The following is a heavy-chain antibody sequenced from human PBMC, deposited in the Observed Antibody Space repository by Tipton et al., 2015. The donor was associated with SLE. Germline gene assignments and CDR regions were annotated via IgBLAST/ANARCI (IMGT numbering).Heavy chain of an antibody. CDR1: GGSISSGGYS. Sequence: TLSLTCAVSGGSISSGGYSWSWIRQPPGKGLEWIGYIYHSGSTYYNPSLKSRVTISVDTSKNQFSLKLSSVTAADTAVYYCARVGGTVDYWGQGTLVTVSS. CDR2: IYHSGST. D-gene: IGHD3-16*01. CDR3: ARVGGTVDY. J-gene: IGHJ4*02. V-gene: IGHV4-30-2*01.